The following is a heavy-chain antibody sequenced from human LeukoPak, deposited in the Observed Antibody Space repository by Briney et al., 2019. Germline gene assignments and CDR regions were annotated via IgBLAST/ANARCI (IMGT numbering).Heavy chain of an antibody. J-gene: IGHJ4*02. CDR1: GYTFTNYG. D-gene: IGHD3-22*01. CDR3: ARDRSPRHYYDTSDYHGAAAY. Sequence: ASVKVSCKASGYTFTNYGFNWVRQAPGQGLEWMGWISGYNGYTKYAQKLQGGVTMTTDTSTSTAYMELRSLRSDDTAVYYCARDRSPRHYYDTSDYHGAAAYWGLGTLVTVSS. CDR2: ISGYNGYT. V-gene: IGHV1-18*01.